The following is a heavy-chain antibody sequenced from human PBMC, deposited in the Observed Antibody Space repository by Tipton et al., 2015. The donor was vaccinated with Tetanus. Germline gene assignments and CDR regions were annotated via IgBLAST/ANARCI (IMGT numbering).Heavy chain of an antibody. Sequence: RSLRLSCAASGFTFSNYAIHWVRQAPGKGLEWVAAISYDGGNKHYANFVRGRFTISRDNSKNTLYLQMNSLRAEDTAVYSCARGMAEASNCGGDCYSDYWGQGTLVTVSS. CDR2: ISYDGGNK. V-gene: IGHV3-30-3*01. CDR1: GFTFSNYA. D-gene: IGHD2-21*02. CDR3: ARGMAEASNCGGDCYSDY. J-gene: IGHJ4*02.